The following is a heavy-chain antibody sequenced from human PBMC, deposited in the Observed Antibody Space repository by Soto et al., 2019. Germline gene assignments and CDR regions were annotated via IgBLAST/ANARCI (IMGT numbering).Heavy chain of an antibody. D-gene: IGHD3-22*01. CDR2: ISSGTSTI. V-gene: IGHV3-48*01. CDR1: GFTFSSYN. CDR3: ATEGDSSGWYNWFDP. J-gene: IGHJ5*02. Sequence: EVQLAESGGGLVQPGGSLRLSCAASGFTFSSYNMNWVRQAPGKGLEWVSYISSGTSTIYYADSVKGRFTISRDNAKNSLYLQMNSLSAEDTAVYYCATEGDSSGWYNWFDPWGQGTLVTVSS.